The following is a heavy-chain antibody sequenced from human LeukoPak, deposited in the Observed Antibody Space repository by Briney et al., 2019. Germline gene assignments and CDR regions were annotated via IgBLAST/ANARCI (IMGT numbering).Heavy chain of an antibody. D-gene: IGHD1-1*01. CDR1: GFTVSSND. J-gene: IGHJ4*02. CDR2: IYSGGNT. Sequence: GGSLRLSCAASGFTVSSNDMTWVRQTPGKGLEWVSIIYSGGNTYYADSVKGRFTISRDNSKNTLYLQMNSLRAEDTAVYYCAKETSAGPRDYWGQGTLVTVSS. CDR3: AKETSAGPRDY. V-gene: IGHV3-66*01.